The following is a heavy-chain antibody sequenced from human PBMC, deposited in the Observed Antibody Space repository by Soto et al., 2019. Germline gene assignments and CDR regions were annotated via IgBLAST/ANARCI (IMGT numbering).Heavy chain of an antibody. D-gene: IGHD6-13*01. Sequence: QLVQSGAEVKRPGTSVKVSCKDSRYTFTSYGISWVRQAPGQGLEWMGWNSTYTGKTIYAQKFQDRVTMTAEKSTSTAYMELRSLRSDDTAVYYCARDDKGSQLYYYAMDVWGQGTTITVSS. CDR1: RYTFTSYG. CDR3: ARDDKGSQLYYYAMDV. V-gene: IGHV1-18*01. J-gene: IGHJ6*02. CDR2: NSTYTGKT.